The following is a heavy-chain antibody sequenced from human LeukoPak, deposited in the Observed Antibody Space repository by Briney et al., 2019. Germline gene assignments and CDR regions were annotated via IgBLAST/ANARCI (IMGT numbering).Heavy chain of an antibody. CDR3: ARGSDDVDY. J-gene: IGHJ4*02. CDR2: MYYSGST. Sequence: SETLSLTCTVSGGSISSSGYYWGWIRQPPGKGLEWIGSMYYSGSTYYNPSLKSRVTISVDTSKNHFSLKLSSVTAADTAVYYCARGSDDVDYWGQGTLVTVSS. CDR1: GGSISSSGYY. D-gene: IGHD1-1*01. V-gene: IGHV4-39*07.